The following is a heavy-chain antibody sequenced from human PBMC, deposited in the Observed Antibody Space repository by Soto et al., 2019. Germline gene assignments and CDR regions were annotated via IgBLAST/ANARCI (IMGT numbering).Heavy chain of an antibody. CDR3: ARVDVRVSARRFFDY. D-gene: IGHD6-6*01. J-gene: IGHJ4*02. CDR2: NHYSGST. CDR1: GGSVSSGGYY. V-gene: IGHV4-61*08. Sequence: KTSETLSLTCTVSGGSVSSGGYYWSWIRQPPGKGLEWIGYNHYSGSTDYNPSLKSRVTISIDTSKNQFSLKLSSVTAADTAVYYCARVDVRVSARRFFDYWGQGXLVTVYS.